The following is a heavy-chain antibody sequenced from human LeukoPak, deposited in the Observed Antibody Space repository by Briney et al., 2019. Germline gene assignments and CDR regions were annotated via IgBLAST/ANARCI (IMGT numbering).Heavy chain of an antibody. CDR1: GFTFSSYS. V-gene: IGHV3-21*01. CDR3: ARDSRGTHAFDI. Sequence: GGSLRLSCAASGFTFSSYSMNWVRQAPGKGLEWVSSISSSSSYIYYADSVKGRFTISRDNAKNSLYLQMNSLRAEDTAVYYCARDSRGTHAFDIWGQGTMVTVSS. J-gene: IGHJ3*02. D-gene: IGHD1-1*01. CDR2: ISSSSSYI.